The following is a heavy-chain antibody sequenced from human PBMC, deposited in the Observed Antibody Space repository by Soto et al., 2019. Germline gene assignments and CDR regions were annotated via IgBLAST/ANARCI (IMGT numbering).Heavy chain of an antibody. V-gene: IGHV3-33*01. CDR2: IWYDGSNK. CDR3: ARAYYDFWSGYYPRDPGDYYYGMDV. Sequence: PGESLKISCAASGFTFSSYGMHWVRQAPGKGLEWVAVIWYDGSNKYYADSVKGRFTISRDNSKSTLYLQMNSLRAEDTAVYYCARAYYDFWSGYYPRDPGDYYYGMDVWGQGTTVTVSS. D-gene: IGHD3-3*01. CDR1: GFTFSSYG. J-gene: IGHJ6*02.